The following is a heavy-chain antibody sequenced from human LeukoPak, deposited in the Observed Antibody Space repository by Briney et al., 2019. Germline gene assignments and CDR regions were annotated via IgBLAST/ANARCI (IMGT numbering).Heavy chain of an antibody. CDR3: ARGDIMDV. V-gene: IGHV3-72*01. Sequence: GGSLRLSCAASGFTFSDHYMDWVRQAPGKGLEWVGRTRNKANSYTTEYAASVKGRFTISRDDSKNSLYLQMNSLKTEDTAVYYCARGDIMDVWGKGTTVTVSP. J-gene: IGHJ6*04. CDR2: TRNKANSYTT. CDR1: GFTFSDHY.